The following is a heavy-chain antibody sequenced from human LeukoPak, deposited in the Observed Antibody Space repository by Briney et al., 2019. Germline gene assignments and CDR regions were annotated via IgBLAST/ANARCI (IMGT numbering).Heavy chain of an antibody. Sequence: NTSETLSLTCTVSGCSISSGYYWGWIRQPPGKGLEWIGSIYHSGSTYYYPSLKSRVTISVDTSKNQFSLKLSSVTAADTAVYYCARDRGGYSYVLDYWGQGTLVTVSS. J-gene: IGHJ4*02. CDR2: IYHSGST. CDR1: GCSISSGYY. V-gene: IGHV4-38-2*02. CDR3: ARDRGGYSYVLDY. D-gene: IGHD5-18*01.